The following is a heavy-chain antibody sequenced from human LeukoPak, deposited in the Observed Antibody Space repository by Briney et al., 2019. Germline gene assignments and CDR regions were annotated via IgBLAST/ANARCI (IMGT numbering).Heavy chain of an antibody. CDR3: ARAYSSYTPSDH. J-gene: IGHJ4*02. D-gene: IGHD6-6*01. CDR2: IYYSGST. V-gene: IGHV4-59*01. CDR1: GGSISSYY. Sequence: SETLSLTCTVSGGSISSYYWSWIRQPPGKGLEWIGYIYYSGSTNYNPSLKSRVTISVDTSKNQFSLKLSSVTAADTAVYYCARAYSSYTPSDHWGQGTLVTVSS.